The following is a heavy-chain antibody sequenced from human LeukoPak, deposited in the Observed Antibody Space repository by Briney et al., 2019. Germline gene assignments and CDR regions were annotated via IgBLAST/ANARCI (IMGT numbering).Heavy chain of an antibody. CDR2: IWFDGSNR. J-gene: IGHJ5*02. CDR3: VRDYCSGGSCYENNWFDP. D-gene: IGHD2-15*01. Sequence: GGSLRLSCAASGFTFSKYGMHWVRQAPGKGLEWVAVIWFDGSNRNHADSVKGRFTISRDNSKNTLYLQMNSLRVEDTAIYFCVRDYCSGGSCYENNWFDPWGQGTLVTVSS. V-gene: IGHV3-33*01. CDR1: GFTFSKYG.